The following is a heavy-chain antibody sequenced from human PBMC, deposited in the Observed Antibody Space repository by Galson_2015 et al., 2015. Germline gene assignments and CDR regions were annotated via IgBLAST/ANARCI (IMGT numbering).Heavy chain of an antibody. CDR1: GGSISSSNW. D-gene: IGHD6-19*01. CDR2: IYHSGST. CDR3: AAGPIAVSGTPDY. Sequence: SEPLSLTCAVSGGSISSSNWWSWVRQPPGKGLEWIGEIYHSGSTNYNPSLKSRVTISVDKSKNQFSLRLTSVTAADTAVYYCAAGPIAVSGTPDYWGQGTLVTVSS. J-gene: IGHJ4*02. V-gene: IGHV4-4*02.